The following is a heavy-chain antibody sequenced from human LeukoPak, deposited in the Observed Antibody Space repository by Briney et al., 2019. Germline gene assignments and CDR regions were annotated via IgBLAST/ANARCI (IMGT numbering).Heavy chain of an antibody. Sequence: GGSLRLSCAASGFTFSGYAMSWVRQAPGKGLEWVSGISGSGGTTYYADSVKGRFTISRDNSKNTLYLQMNSLRAEDTAVYYCARIDLGYCSSTSCPQSVAFDIWGQGTMVTVSS. CDR2: ISGSGGTT. CDR3: ARIDLGYCSSTSCPQSVAFDI. J-gene: IGHJ3*02. V-gene: IGHV3-23*01. CDR1: GFTFSGYA. D-gene: IGHD2-2*01.